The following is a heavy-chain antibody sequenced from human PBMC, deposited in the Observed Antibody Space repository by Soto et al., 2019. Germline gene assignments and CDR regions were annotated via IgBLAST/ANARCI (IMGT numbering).Heavy chain of an antibody. V-gene: IGHV3-33*01. CDR3: ARDWETTYYYDSSGYYAPGY. D-gene: IGHD3-22*01. CDR2: IWYDGSNK. CDR1: GFTFSSYG. Sequence: QVQLVESGGGVVQPGGSLRLSCAASGFTFSSYGMHWVRQAPGKGLEWVAVIWYDGSNKYYADSVKGRFTISRDNSKNTLYLQMNSLRAEDTAVYYCARDWETTYYYDSSGYYAPGYWGQGTLVTVSS. J-gene: IGHJ4*02.